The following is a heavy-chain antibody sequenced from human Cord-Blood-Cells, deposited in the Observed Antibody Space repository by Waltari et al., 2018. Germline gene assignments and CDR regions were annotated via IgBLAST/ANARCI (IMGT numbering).Heavy chain of an antibody. Sequence: QVQLQQWGAGLLQHSDTLSLTCAVHGGSFRGYYWSWIRQPPGKGLEWIGEINHSGSTNYNPSLKSRVTISVDTSKNQFSLKLSSVTAAYTAVYYCARGHVPADFWSGYYYYYYYYGMDVWGQGTTVTVSS. J-gene: IGHJ6*02. CDR2: INHSGST. CDR1: GGSFRGYY. D-gene: IGHD3-3*01. V-gene: IGHV4-34*01. CDR3: ARGHVPADFWSGYYYYYYYYGMDV.